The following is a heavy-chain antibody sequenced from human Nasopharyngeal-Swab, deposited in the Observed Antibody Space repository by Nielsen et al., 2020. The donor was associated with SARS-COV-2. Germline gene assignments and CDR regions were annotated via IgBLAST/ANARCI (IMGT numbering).Heavy chain of an antibody. J-gene: IGHJ4*02. Sequence: PGKGVVRVAVIWSDGSNKYYADSVKGRFTISRDNSKNTLYLQMNSLRAEDTAVYYCARVSGGDSSSWEYFDYWGQGTLVTVSS. CDR2: IWSDGSNK. CDR3: ARVSGGDSSSWEYFDY. V-gene: IGHV3-33*01. D-gene: IGHD6-13*01.